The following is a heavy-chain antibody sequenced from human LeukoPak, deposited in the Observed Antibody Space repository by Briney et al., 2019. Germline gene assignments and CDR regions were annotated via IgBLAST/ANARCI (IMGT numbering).Heavy chain of an antibody. D-gene: IGHD1-26*01. CDR3: ARGNILYFDY. CDR1: GFTFSSYE. J-gene: IGHJ4*02. V-gene: IGHV3-48*03. CDR2: ISSSGSTI. Sequence: GGSLRLSCAASGFTFSSYEMNWVRQAPGKGLEWVSYISSSGSTIYYADSVKGRFTISRDNAKNSLYLQMNSLRAEDTAVYYCARGNILYFDYWGQGTLVTVSS.